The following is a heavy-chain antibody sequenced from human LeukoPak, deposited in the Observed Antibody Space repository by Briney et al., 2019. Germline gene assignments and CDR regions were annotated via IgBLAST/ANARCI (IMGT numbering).Heavy chain of an antibody. CDR2: TSYDGGKK. CDR3: ARGGYYDILTGYYQTQFYYPMDV. J-gene: IGHJ6*02. V-gene: IGHV3-30*03. D-gene: IGHD3-9*01. CDR1: GFTFSSYA. Sequence: GGSLRLSCEASGFTFSSYAIHWVRQAPGKGLEWVAVTSYDGGKKFYADSVKGRFTISRENPKNILYLEMNSLRTEDTAVYYCARGGYYDILTGYYQTQFYYPMDVWGRGTTVTVSS.